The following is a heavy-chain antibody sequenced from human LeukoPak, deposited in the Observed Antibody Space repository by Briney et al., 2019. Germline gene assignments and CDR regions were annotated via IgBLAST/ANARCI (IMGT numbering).Heavy chain of an antibody. CDR3: YGSSSYYYYYMDV. CDR2: INHSGST. D-gene: IGHD1-26*01. V-gene: IGHV4-34*01. Sequence: KTSETLSLTCAVHGGSFSGYYWSWIRQPPGKGLEWIGEINHSGSTNYNPSLKSRVTISVDTSKNQFSLKLSSVTAADTAVYYCYGSSSYYYYYMDVWGKGTTVTVSS. J-gene: IGHJ6*03. CDR1: GGSFSGYY.